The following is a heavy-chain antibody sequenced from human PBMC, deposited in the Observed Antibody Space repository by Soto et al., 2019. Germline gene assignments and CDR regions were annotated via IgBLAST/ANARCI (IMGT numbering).Heavy chain of an antibody. CDR2: IYYSGST. J-gene: IGHJ6*02. D-gene: IGHD6-13*01. V-gene: IGHV4-30-4*01. CDR1: GGSISSGDYY. CDR3: ARAAAGTYYYYGMDV. Sequence: SATLSLTCTVSGGSISSGDYYWSWIRQPPGKGLEWIWYIYYSGSTYYNPSLKSRVTISVDTSKNQFSLKLSSVTAADTAVYYCARAAAGTYYYYGMDVWGQGTTVTVSS.